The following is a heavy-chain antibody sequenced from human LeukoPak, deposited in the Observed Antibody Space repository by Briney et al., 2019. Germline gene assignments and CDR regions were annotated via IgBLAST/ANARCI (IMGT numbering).Heavy chain of an antibody. Sequence: PGGSLRLSCAAFGFTFTNYGMHWVRQAPGKGLEWVAFIRYDGSNKYYADSVKGRFTISRDNSKNTLYLQMNSLRAEDTAVYYCAKLTTVTTGTDYWGQGTLVTVSS. CDR2: IRYDGSNK. J-gene: IGHJ4*02. V-gene: IGHV3-30*02. CDR1: GFTFTNYG. D-gene: IGHD4-11*01. CDR3: AKLTTVTTGTDY.